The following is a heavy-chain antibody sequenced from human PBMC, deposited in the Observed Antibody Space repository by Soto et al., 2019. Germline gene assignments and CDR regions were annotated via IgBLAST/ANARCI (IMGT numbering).Heavy chain of an antibody. CDR1: GGSFSGYY. V-gene: IGHV4-34*01. D-gene: IGHD3-16*01. CDR3: AKTSGYDYVWGSSGLDP. CDR2: INQSGST. J-gene: IGHJ5*02. Sequence: SETLSLTCAVYGGSFSGYYWSWIRQPPGKGLEWIGEINQSGSTNYNPSLKSRVTISVDTSKNQFSLKLSSVTAADTAVYYCAKTSGYDYVWGSSGLDPWGQGTLVTVSS.